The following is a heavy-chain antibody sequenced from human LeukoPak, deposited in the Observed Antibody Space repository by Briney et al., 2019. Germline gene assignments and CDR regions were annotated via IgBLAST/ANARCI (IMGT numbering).Heavy chain of an antibody. Sequence: GGSLRLSCAASGFSFSNSWMNWVRRAPGKGLQWVASIKRDGSERNYVDSVKGRFTISRDNAKNSLFLQMSSLRAEDTAVYYRARGNYDGAGYWGQGTLVTVSS. CDR2: IKRDGSER. CDR1: GFSFSNSW. D-gene: IGHD3-10*01. J-gene: IGHJ4*02. V-gene: IGHV3-7*01. CDR3: ARGNYDGAGY.